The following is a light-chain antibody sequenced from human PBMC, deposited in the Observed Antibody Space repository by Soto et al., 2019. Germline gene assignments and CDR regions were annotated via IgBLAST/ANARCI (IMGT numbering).Light chain of an antibody. CDR1: SSDVGAYNY. V-gene: IGLV2-8*01. CDR2: EVT. J-gene: IGLJ3*02. CDR3: TSYVGNDIWV. Sequence: QSALTQPPSASGSPGQSVTISCTGTSSDVGAYNYVSWYQQYPGKPPKLMIYEVTKRPSGVPDRFSGSKSGNTASLTVSRLQAEDEADDYCTSYVGNDIWVFGGGTKLTVL.